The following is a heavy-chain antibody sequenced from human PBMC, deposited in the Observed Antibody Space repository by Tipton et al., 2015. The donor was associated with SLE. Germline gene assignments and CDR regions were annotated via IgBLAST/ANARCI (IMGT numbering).Heavy chain of an antibody. Sequence: QSGPEVKKPGSSVKVSCKASGGTFSSYAISWVRQAPGQGLEWMGGIIPIFGTANYAQKFQGRVTITTDESTSTAYMELSSLRSEDTAVYYCASPTYYYDSSGLDYYGMDVWGQGTTVTVSS. D-gene: IGHD3-22*01. V-gene: IGHV1-69*05. CDR3: ASPTYYYDSSGLDYYGMDV. J-gene: IGHJ6*02. CDR1: GGTFSSYA. CDR2: IIPIFGTA.